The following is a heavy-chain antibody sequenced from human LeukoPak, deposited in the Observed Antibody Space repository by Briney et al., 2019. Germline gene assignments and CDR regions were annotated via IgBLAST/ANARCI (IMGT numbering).Heavy chain of an antibody. CDR1: GGTFSSYA. J-gene: IGHJ4*02. D-gene: IGHD3-10*01. CDR2: INPNSGGT. V-gene: IGHV1-69*10. Sequence: SVKVSCKASGGTFSSYAISWVRQAPGQGLEWMGWINPNSGGTNYAQKFQGRVTITADKSTSTAYMELSSLRSDDMAVYYCARGGSGSYWYYFDYWGQGTLVTVSS. CDR3: ARGGSGSYWYYFDY.